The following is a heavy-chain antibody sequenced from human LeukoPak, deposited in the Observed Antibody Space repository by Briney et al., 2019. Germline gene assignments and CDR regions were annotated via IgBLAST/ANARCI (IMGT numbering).Heavy chain of an antibody. Sequence: PSETLSLTCTVSGGSISSYYWSWIRQPPGKGLECIGYIYNSGSTNYNPSLRSRVSISVDTSKNQFSLKLSSVTAADTAVYYCARSAIDAFDIWGQGTMVTVSS. V-gene: IGHV4-59*08. D-gene: IGHD6-25*01. J-gene: IGHJ3*02. CDR1: GGSISSYY. CDR2: IYNSGST. CDR3: ARSAIDAFDI.